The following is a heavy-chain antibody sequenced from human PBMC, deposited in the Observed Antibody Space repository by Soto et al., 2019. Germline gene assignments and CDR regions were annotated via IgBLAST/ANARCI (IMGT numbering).Heavy chain of an antibody. D-gene: IGHD1-26*01. Sequence: GGSLRLSCAASGFTFSSYAMHWVRQAPGKGLEYVSTISTNGGSTYNVNSVKGRFTISRDNSKNTLYLQMGSLRAEDIAVYYCAREGGSYYFDYWGQGTLVTSPQ. J-gene: IGHJ4*02. CDR1: GFTFSSYA. V-gene: IGHV3-64*01. CDR3: AREGGSYYFDY. CDR2: ISTNGGST.